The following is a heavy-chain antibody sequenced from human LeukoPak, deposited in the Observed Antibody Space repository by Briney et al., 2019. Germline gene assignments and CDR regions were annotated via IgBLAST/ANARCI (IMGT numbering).Heavy chain of an antibody. J-gene: IGHJ4*02. D-gene: IGHD1-26*01. Sequence: SETLSLTCTVSGGSISSYYWSWIRQPPGKGLECIGGNYYSGSTNYNPSLKSRVTISVDTSKNQFSLRLSSVTAADTAVYYSARLASGSYGPLTPFDYWGQGTLVTVSS. V-gene: IGHV4-59*08. CDR1: GGSISSYY. CDR3: ARLASGSYGPLTPFDY. CDR2: NYYSGST.